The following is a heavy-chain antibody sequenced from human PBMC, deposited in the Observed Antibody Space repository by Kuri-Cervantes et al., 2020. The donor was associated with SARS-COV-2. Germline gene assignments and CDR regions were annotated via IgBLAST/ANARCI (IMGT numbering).Heavy chain of an antibody. CDR1: GFTFSSYA. CDR2: ISYDGSNK. V-gene: IGHV3-30-3*01. Sequence: LSLTCAASGFTFSSYAMHWVRQAPGKGLEWVAVISYDGSNKYYADSVKGRFTISRDNSKNTLYLQMNSLRAEDTAVYYCARDLRGYCSGGSCYSDLFNFGFDYWGQGTLVTVSS. CDR3: ARDLRGYCSGGSCYSDLFNFGFDY. D-gene: IGHD2-15*01. J-gene: IGHJ4*02.